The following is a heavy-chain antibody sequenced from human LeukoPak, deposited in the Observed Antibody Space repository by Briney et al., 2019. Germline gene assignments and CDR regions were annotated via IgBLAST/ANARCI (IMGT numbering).Heavy chain of an antibody. CDR3: ARNPGAGDGYKPFDY. CDR2: INPSGGST. Sequence: ASVKVSCKASGYTFTSYYMHWVRQAPGQGLEWMGIINPSGGSTSYAQKFQGRVTMTRDTSTSTVYMELSSLRSEDTAVYYCARNPGAGDGYKPFDYWGQGTLVTVSS. J-gene: IGHJ4*02. V-gene: IGHV1-46*01. D-gene: IGHD5-24*01. CDR1: GYTFTSYY.